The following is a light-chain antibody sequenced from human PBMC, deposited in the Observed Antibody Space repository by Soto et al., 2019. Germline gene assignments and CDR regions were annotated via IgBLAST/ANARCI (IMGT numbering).Light chain of an antibody. CDR2: GAS. CDR1: QIISSSF. CDR3: QQYGSSPRGA. J-gene: IGKJ1*01. V-gene: IGKV3-20*01. Sequence: EIVLTQSPGTLSLSPGERATLSCRASQIISSSFLAWYQQKPGQAPRLLIYGASTRATGIPDRSSGGGSGTDFTLTIDRLEPEDFAVYYCQQYGSSPRGAFGQGTKVEI.